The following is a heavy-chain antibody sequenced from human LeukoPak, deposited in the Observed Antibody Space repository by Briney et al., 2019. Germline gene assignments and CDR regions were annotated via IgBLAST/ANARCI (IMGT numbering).Heavy chain of an antibody. Sequence: ASVKVSCKASGYTFTSYYMHWVRQAPGQGLEWMGIINPSGGSTSYAQKFQGRVTITRNTSISTAYMELSSLRSEDTAVYYCARGLWVGDYYYYMDVWGKGTTVTVSS. CDR1: GYTFTSYY. D-gene: IGHD3-16*01. V-gene: IGHV1-46*01. J-gene: IGHJ6*03. CDR2: INPSGGST. CDR3: ARGLWVGDYYYYMDV.